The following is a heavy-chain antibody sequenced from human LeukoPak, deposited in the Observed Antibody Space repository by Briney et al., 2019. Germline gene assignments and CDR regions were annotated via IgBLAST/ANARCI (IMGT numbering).Heavy chain of an antibody. CDR3: AKDGEGRYFDWTEYYFDS. CDR2: ISARGGST. D-gene: IGHD3-9*01. V-gene: IGHV3-23*01. CDR1: GFTFNRYA. Sequence: GGSLRLSCAASGFTFNRYAMSWVRQAPGKGLEWVSAISARGGSTYYADSVKGRFSISTDMSSKTLYLQMHSLRAEDTAVYYCAKDGEGRYFDWTEYYFDSWGQGTLVTVSS. J-gene: IGHJ4*02.